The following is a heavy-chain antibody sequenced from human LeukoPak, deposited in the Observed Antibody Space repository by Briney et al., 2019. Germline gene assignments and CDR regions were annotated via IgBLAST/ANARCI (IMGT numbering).Heavy chain of an antibody. D-gene: IGHD6-13*01. CDR2: VSDSGGST. CDR3: ARGIAATNYMDV. Sequence: GGSLRLSCAASGFTFSSYAMSWVRQAPGTGLEWVSGVSDSGGSTYYADSVKGRFTISRDNSKSTLFLQMNSPSAEDTAVYYCARGIAATNYMDVWGKGTTVTVSS. CDR1: GFTFSSYA. V-gene: IGHV3-23*01. J-gene: IGHJ6*03.